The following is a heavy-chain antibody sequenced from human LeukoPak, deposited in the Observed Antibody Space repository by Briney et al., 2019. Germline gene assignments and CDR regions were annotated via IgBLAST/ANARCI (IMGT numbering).Heavy chain of an antibody. CDR3: ASTPHYSNYGESYNCFDP. CDR2: IYNSGST. Sequence: SETLSLTCTVSGGSISSYYWSWIRQPQGKGLEWIGYIYNSGSTNYNPSLKSRVTISVDTSKNQFSLKLSSVTAADTAVYYCASTPHYSNYGESYNCFDPWGQGTLVTVSS. CDR1: GGSISSYY. D-gene: IGHD4-11*01. J-gene: IGHJ5*02. V-gene: IGHV4-59*01.